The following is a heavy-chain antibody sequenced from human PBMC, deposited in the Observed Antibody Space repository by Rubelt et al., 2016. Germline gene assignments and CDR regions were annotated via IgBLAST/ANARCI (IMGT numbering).Heavy chain of an antibody. D-gene: IGHD3-10*01. CDR2: MDSVGTST. J-gene: IGHJ3*02. V-gene: IGHV3-74*02. Sequence: EVHLVESGGGLVNPGGSLRLSCAASGFTLKTYTMHWVRQAPGKGLEWVSRMDSVGTSTNYADSVKGRFTIAKDKAKNTVYLQMNSLRADDTAMYYCAYEFRGIWGQGTMVTVSS. CDR3: AYEFRGI. CDR1: GFTLKTYT.